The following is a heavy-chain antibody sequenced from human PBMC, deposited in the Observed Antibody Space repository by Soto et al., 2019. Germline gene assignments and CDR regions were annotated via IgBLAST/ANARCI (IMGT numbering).Heavy chain of an antibody. CDR3: ARERGGGAFDI. V-gene: IGHV3-7*01. Sequence: EVQLVESGGGLVQPGGSLRLSCAASGFAFSSYWMSWLRQAPGKGLEWVANIKQDGSEKYYVDSVKGRFTISRDNAKNSLYLQMNSLRAEDTAVYYCARERGGGAFDIWGQGTMVTVSS. D-gene: IGHD2-15*01. CDR1: GFAFSSYW. CDR2: IKQDGSEK. J-gene: IGHJ3*02.